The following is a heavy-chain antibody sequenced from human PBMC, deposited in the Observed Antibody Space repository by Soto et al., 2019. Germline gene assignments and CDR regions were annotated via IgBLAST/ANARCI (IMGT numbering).Heavy chain of an antibody. CDR2: DYYNGDT. V-gene: IGHV4-61*08. CDR3: ARGPAYIDGWRTFDL. Sequence: VLLQESGPGLLRPSETLSLTCTVSDDSFRGAEYYLSWIRQPLGQGPEWIGYDYYNGDTKYNPALRSRVTMSEDTSKNQFSLRLSSVTAADTAVYFCARGPAYIDGWRTFDLWGRGILVTVSS. D-gene: IGHD6-19*01. J-gene: IGHJ4*02. CDR1: DDSFRGAEYY.